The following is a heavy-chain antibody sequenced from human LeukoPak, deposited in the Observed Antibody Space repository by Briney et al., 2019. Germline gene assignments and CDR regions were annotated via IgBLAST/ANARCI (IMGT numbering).Heavy chain of an antibody. CDR2: INPNSGGT. CDR1: GYTFTSYY. CDR3: ASPNSDEGGYFDY. V-gene: IGHV1-2*02. Sequence: ASVKVSCKASGYTFTSYYMHWVRQAPGQGLEWMGWINPNSGGTNYAQKFQGRVTMTRDTSISTAYMELSRLRSDDTAVYYCASPNSDEGGYFDYWGQGTLVTVSS. D-gene: IGHD1-26*01. J-gene: IGHJ4*02.